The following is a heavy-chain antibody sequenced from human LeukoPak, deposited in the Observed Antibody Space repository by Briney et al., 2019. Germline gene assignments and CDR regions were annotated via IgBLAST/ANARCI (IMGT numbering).Heavy chain of an antibody. V-gene: IGHV1-3*03. D-gene: IGHD3-3*01. CDR3: ARDGITIFGVVKYYFDY. CDR1: GYTFTSYA. J-gene: IGHJ4*02. Sequence: VASVKVSCKASGYTFTSYAMHWVRQAPGQRLEWMGWINAGNGNTKYSQEFQGRVTITRDTSASTAYMELSSLRSEDMAVYYCARDGITIFGVVKYYFDYWGQGTLVTVSS. CDR2: INAGNGNT.